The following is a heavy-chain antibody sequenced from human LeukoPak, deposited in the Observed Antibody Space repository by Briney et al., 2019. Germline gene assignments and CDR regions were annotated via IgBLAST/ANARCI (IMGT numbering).Heavy chain of an antibody. CDR3: DRRSPQQYVLDF. Sequence: GASVKVSCKASGYTFTSYDINWVRQATGQGLEWMGWINPNSGGTSYSQKFQGRGTMTRDTSISTAHIELSRLRSADTAGYYYDRRSPQQYVLDFWGQGTLVTVSS. D-gene: IGHD6-13*01. V-gene: IGHV1-2*02. CDR1: GYTFTSYD. J-gene: IGHJ4*02. CDR2: INPNSGGT.